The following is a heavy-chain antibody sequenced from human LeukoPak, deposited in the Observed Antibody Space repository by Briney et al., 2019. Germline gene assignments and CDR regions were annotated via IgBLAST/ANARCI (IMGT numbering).Heavy chain of an antibody. CDR2: IYYSGST. Sequence: KSSETLSLTCTVSGGSISSSSYYWGWIRQPPGKGLEWIGSIYYSGSTYYNPSLKSRVTISVDTSKNQFSLKLSSVTAADTAVYYCARAGPEHRGYSGYVAGYYYYMDVWGKGTTVTVSS. CDR1: GGSISSSSYY. V-gene: IGHV4-39*07. CDR3: ARAGPEHRGYSGYVAGYYYYMDV. J-gene: IGHJ6*03. D-gene: IGHD5-12*01.